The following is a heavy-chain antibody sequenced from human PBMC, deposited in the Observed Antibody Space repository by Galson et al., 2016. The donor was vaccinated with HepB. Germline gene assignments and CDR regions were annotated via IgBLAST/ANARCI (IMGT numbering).Heavy chain of an antibody. CDR2: ISSTSSYI. V-gene: IGHV3-21*01. Sequence: SLRLSCAASGFTFSIYNMNWVRQAPGKGLEWVSSISSTSSYIYYAASVKGRLTISRDNAKNSLYLQMNSLRAEDTAVYYCARPGSGSYFWLDPWGQGTLVTVAS. CDR3: ARPGSGSYFWLDP. D-gene: IGHD3-10*01. CDR1: GFTFSIYN. J-gene: IGHJ5*02.